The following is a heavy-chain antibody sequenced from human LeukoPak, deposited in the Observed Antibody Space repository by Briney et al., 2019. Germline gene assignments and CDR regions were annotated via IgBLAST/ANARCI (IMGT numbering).Heavy chain of an antibody. Sequence: EASVKVSCKASGYTFTGYYMHWVRQAPGQGLEWMGWINTNTGNPTYAQGFTGRFVFSLDTSVSTAYLQISSLKAEDTAVYYCARGGRVVVQAAINYWGQGTLVTVSS. J-gene: IGHJ4*02. CDR1: GYTFTGYY. V-gene: IGHV7-4-1*02. CDR2: INTNTGNP. D-gene: IGHD2-2*01. CDR3: ARGGRVVVQAAINY.